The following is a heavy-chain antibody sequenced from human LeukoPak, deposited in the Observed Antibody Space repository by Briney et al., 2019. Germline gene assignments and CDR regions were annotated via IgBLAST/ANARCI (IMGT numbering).Heavy chain of an antibody. J-gene: IGHJ4*02. D-gene: IGHD2-21*02. CDR3: ARGAEEYWNIVVVTAIWFDY. CDR1: GGSISSYY. CDR2: IYTSGST. Sequence: SETLSLTCTVSGGSISSYYWSWIRQPAGKGLEWIGRIYTSGSTNYNPSLKSRVTMSVDTSKNQFSLKLSSVTAADTAVYYCARGAEEYWNIVVVTAIWFDYWGQGTLVTVSS. V-gene: IGHV4-4*07.